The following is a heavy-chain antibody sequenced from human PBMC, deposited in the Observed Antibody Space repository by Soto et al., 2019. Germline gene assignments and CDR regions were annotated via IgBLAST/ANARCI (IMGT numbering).Heavy chain of an antibody. J-gene: IGHJ5*02. D-gene: IGHD1-1*01. CDR2: INQDGGVT. CDR3: AKATLGTWGNWFDA. V-gene: IGHV3-7*01. CDR1: GFSLSSYW. Sequence: EVQLVESGGDLVQPGGSLRLSCAASGFSLSSYWMSWVRQTPGKGLEWVANINQDGGVTYYVDSVKGRFSISRDNAENSVFLQMNSLRAEDTAIYYCAKATLGTWGNWFDAWGQGTLVTVSS.